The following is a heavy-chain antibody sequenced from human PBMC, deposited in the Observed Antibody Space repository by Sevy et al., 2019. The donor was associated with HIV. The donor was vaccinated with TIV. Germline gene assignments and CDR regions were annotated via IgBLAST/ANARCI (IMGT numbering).Heavy chain of an antibody. V-gene: IGHV3-21*01. CDR2: ISSTSSYI. J-gene: IGHJ6*02. CDR3: ARYTHDYGDYAPQGYGMDV. CDR1: GFSFSSYS. D-gene: IGHD4-17*01. Sequence: GGSLRPSCAASGFSFSSYSINWVRQAPGKGLEWVSFISSTSSYIYYADSVKGRFTISRDNAKNSLYLQMNSLRAEDTAVYYCARYTHDYGDYAPQGYGMDVWGQGTTVTVSS.